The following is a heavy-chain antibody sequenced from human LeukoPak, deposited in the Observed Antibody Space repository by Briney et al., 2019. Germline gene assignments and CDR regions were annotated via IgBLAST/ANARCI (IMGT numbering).Heavy chain of an antibody. Sequence: GGSLRLSRVVSGLTFSNYAMSWVRQAPGKRLEWVSAISGSSGSTYYGDSVKGRFTISRDNSNNTLYLQMRSLRAEDTAIYFCAKPSWTITEGDYWGQGTLVTVSS. J-gene: IGHJ4*02. D-gene: IGHD1-1*01. V-gene: IGHV3-23*01. CDR2: ISGSSGST. CDR3: AKPSWTITEGDY. CDR1: GLTFSNYA.